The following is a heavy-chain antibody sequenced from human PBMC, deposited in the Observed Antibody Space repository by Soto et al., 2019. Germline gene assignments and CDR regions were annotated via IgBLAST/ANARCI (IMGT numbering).Heavy chain of an antibody. CDR3: ARGPIVVVVAATMYNWFDP. CDR1: GYTFTSYA. J-gene: IGHJ5*02. CDR2: INAGNGNT. Sequence: GASVKVSCKASGYTFTSYAMHWVRQAPGQRLEWMGWINAGNGNTKYSQKFQGRVTITRDTSASTAYMELSSLRSEDTAVYYCARGPIVVVVAATMYNWFDPWGQGTLVTVSS. V-gene: IGHV1-3*01. D-gene: IGHD2-15*01.